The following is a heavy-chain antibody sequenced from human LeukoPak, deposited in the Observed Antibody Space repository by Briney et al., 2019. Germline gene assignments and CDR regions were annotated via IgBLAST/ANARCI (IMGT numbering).Heavy chain of an antibody. V-gene: IGHV4-59*12. Sequence: KPSEPLSLTCTVSGGSINNYYWKWIRKPPGKGLEWIGYIHYSGSTYYNPSLKSRVTISVDTSKNQFSLKLSSVTAAHTAVYYCRLLPRYHGMDVWGQGTPVTVSS. D-gene: IGHD2-15*01. CDR3: RLLPRYHGMDV. J-gene: IGHJ6*02. CDR1: GGSINNYY. CDR2: IHYSGST.